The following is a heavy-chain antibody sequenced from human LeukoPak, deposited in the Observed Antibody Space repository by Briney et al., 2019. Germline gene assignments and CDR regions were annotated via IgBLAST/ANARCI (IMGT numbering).Heavy chain of an antibody. D-gene: IGHD6-6*01. J-gene: IGHJ4*02. V-gene: IGHV3-23*01. CDR1: GFTFSSYA. CDR3: AKVNPYSSSSKGRFDY. CDR2: ISGSGGST. Sequence: PGGSLRLSCAASGFTFSSYAMSWVRQAPGKGLEWVSAISGSGGSTYYADSVKGRFTISRDNSKNTLYLQMNSLRAEDTAVYYCAKVNPYSSSSKGRFDYWGQGTLVTVSS.